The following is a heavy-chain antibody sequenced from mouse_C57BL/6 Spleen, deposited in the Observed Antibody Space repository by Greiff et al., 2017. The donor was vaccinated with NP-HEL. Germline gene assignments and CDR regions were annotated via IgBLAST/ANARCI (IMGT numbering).Heavy chain of an antibody. D-gene: IGHD1-1*01. CDR1: GYTFTSYG. CDR3: ARECITTVLVPYYFDY. Sequence: VQLQQSGAELARPGASVKLSCKASGYTFTSYGISWVKQRTGQGLEWIGEIYPRSGNTYYNEKFKGKATLTADKSSSTAYMELRSLTSEDVAVYFCARECITTVLVPYYFDYWGQGTTLTVSS. J-gene: IGHJ2*01. V-gene: IGHV1-81*01. CDR2: IYPRSGNT.